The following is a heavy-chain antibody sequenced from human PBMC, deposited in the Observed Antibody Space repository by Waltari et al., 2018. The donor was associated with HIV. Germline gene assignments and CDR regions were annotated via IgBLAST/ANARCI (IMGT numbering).Heavy chain of an antibody. D-gene: IGHD1-20*01. J-gene: IGHJ4*02. V-gene: IGHV1-18*01. CDR3: ARAGDNWIAEHDY. Sequence: QVQLVQSGVEVKKPGASVKVSCTASGYNFGNDGISWVRQAPGKGLEWMAWINTDSGNTKNGHEDQGRVTMTKDTSTSTAYMQLRSLTSDDTAIYYCARAGDNWIAEHDYWGQGTLVTVSS. CDR2: INTDSGNT. CDR1: GYNFGNDG.